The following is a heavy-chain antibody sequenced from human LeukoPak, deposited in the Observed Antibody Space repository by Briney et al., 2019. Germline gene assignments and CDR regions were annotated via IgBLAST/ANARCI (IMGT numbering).Heavy chain of an antibody. CDR2: INTDGSST. V-gene: IGHV3-74*01. Sequence: GGSLRLSCAASGFTFSSYWMHWVRQAPGKGLVWVSRINTDGSSTSYADSVKGRFTISRDNAKNSLYLQMNSLRAEDTAVYYCARELGVVTVADYWSQGTLVTVSS. J-gene: IGHJ4*02. CDR3: ARELGVVTVADY. CDR1: GFTFSSYW. D-gene: IGHD5-18*01.